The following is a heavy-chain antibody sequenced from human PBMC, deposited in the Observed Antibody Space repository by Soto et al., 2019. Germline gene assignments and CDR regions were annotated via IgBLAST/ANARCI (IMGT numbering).Heavy chain of an antibody. D-gene: IGHD2-15*01. CDR3: AREWSALDF. CDR2: TYYSGYT. V-gene: IGHV4-59*11. Sequence: SETLSLTCTVSGASNSDHKWHWIRQPPGMGLEWIGYTYYSGYTRYNPSLKSRITISVDTSKNQFSLTLNSVTAADTAVYYCAREWSALDFWGQGTLVTVSS. J-gene: IGHJ4*02. CDR1: GASNSDHK.